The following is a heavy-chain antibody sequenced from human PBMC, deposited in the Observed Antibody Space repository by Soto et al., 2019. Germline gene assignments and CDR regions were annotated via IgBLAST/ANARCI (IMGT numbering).Heavy chain of an antibody. J-gene: IGHJ6*02. CDR1: GGSISRYY. D-gene: IGHD3-10*01. CDR2: IYHSGST. Sequence: PSETLSLTCTVSGGSISRYYGCWIRQPPGKGLEWIGYIYHSGSTNYNPSLKSRVTISVDRSKNQFSLKLSSVTAADTAVYYCARVKGGYGSGSYLEFPDYYSGMDVWGQGTTVTVSS. CDR3: ARVKGGYGSGSYLEFPDYYSGMDV. V-gene: IGHV4-59*12.